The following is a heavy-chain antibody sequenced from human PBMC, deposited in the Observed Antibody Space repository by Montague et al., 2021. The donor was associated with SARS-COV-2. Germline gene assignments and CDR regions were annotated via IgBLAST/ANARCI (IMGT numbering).Heavy chain of an antibody. CDR1: GFPFNTYT. D-gene: IGHD2-8*01. CDR3: AKHGGSGSLVYWYFDL. Sequence: SLRLSCAASGFPFNTYTMTWVRQAPGKGLEWVSSIFGSGAGTYYADSVQGRFTISRDNSKSTLYLQLHGLRAEDTAVYYCAKHGGSGSLVYWYFDLWGRGTPVAVSS. J-gene: IGHJ2*01. V-gene: IGHV3-23*01. CDR2: IFGSGAGT.